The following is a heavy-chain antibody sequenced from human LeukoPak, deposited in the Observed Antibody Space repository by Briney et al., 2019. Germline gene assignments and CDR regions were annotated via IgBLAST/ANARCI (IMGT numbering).Heavy chain of an antibody. Sequence: GGSLRLSCAASGFTFSNAWMSWVRQAPGKGLEWVGRIKSKTDGGTTDYAAPVKGRFTISRDDSKNTLYLQMNSLKTEDTAVYYCTTDESSGWAFDHWGQGTPVPVSS. CDR1: GFTFSNAW. J-gene: IGHJ4*02. CDR2: IKSKTDGGTT. D-gene: IGHD6-19*01. CDR3: TTDESSGWAFDH. V-gene: IGHV3-15*01.